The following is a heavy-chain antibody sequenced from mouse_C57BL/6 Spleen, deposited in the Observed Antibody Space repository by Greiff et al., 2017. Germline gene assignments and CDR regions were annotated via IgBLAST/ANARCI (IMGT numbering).Heavy chain of an antibody. CDR3: TTYGYYGSRYEGYYFDY. CDR2: IDPEDGDT. Sequence: VQLKESGAELVRPGASVKLSCTASGFNIKDYYMHWVKQRPEQGLEWIGRIDPEDGDTEYAPKFQGKATMTADTSSNTAYLQLSSLTSEDTAVYYCTTYGYYGSRYEGYYFDYWGQGTTLTVSS. J-gene: IGHJ2*01. D-gene: IGHD1-1*01. CDR1: GFNIKDYY. V-gene: IGHV14-1*01.